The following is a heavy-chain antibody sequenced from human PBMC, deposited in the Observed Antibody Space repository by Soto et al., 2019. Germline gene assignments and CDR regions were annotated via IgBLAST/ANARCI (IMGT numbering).Heavy chain of an antibody. CDR1: GFTFGDYA. CDR2: IRSKAYGGTT. CDR3: TRDLARAIFGVVSYDAFDI. Sequence: GSLRLSCTASGFTFGDYAMSWFRQAPGKGLEWVGFIRSKAYGGTTEYAASVKGRFTISRDDSKSIAYLQMNSLKTEDTAVYYCTRDLARAIFGVVSYDAFDIWGQGTMVTVSS. J-gene: IGHJ3*02. V-gene: IGHV3-49*03. D-gene: IGHD3-3*01.